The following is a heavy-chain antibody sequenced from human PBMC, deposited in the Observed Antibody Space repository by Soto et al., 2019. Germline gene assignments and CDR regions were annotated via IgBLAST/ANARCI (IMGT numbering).Heavy chain of an antibody. CDR3: ARGPTDYYDNSGNYFLDY. V-gene: IGHV1-18*01. CDR1: GYTFTTYG. Sequence: QVQLVQSGAEVKKPGASVKVSCKASGYTFTTYGMSWVRQAPGQGLDWMGWISTYNGNTKYAERLQGRVTMTTDTTTSTAYMELRSLTSDDTAAYYCARGPTDYYDNSGNYFLDYWGQGTLVTVSS. CDR2: ISTYNGNT. D-gene: IGHD3-22*01. J-gene: IGHJ4*02.